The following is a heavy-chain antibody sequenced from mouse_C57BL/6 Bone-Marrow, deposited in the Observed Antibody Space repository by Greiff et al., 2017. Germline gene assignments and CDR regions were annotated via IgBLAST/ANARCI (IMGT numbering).Heavy chain of an antibody. CDR2: IYPTSGRT. CDR1: GYTFTSYW. Sequence: QVQLQQPGAELVKPGASVKMSCKASGYTFTSYWITWVKQRPGQGLEGIGDIYPTSGRTNYNEKFKSKAILTVDTSSNTAYMQLSSLTSEDSAVFYCARSGPLGRSFDYWGQGTTLTVSS. V-gene: IGHV1-55*01. J-gene: IGHJ2*01. D-gene: IGHD4-1*01. CDR3: ARSGPLGRSFDY.